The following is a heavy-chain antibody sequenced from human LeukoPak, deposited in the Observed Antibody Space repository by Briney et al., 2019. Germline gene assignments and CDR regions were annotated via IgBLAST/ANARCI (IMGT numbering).Heavy chain of an antibody. CDR2: IYHSGST. D-gene: IGHD3-10*01. CDR1: GGSISSGGYY. J-gene: IGHJ5*02. CDR3: ARNSAGFGELFDP. V-gene: IGHV4-30-2*01. Sequence: SQTLSLTCTVSGGSISSGGYYWSWIRQPPGKGLEWIGYIYHSGSTYYNPSLKSRVTISVDRSKNQFSLKLSSVTAADTAVYYCARNSAGFGELFDPWGQGTLVTVSS.